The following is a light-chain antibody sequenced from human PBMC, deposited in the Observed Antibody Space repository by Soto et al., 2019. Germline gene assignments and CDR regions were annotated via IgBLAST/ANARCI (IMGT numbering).Light chain of an antibody. CDR3: AAWDDSLNGWV. Sequence: QSVLTQPPSASGTPGQRVTISCSGSSSNIGSNTVNWYQQLPGTAPTLLIYSNNQRPSGVPDRCSGSKSGTSASLAISGRQSEDEADYYCAAWDDSLNGWVFGGGTKLTVL. V-gene: IGLV1-44*01. CDR2: SNN. J-gene: IGLJ3*02. CDR1: SSNIGSNT.